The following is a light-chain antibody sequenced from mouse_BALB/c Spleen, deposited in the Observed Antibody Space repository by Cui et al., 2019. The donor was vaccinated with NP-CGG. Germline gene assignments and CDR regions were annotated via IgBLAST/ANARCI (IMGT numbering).Light chain of an antibody. V-gene: IGLV1*01. J-gene: IGLJ1*01. CDR2: GTN. CDR3: ALWYSNHWV. CDR1: TGAVIISNY. Sequence: QAVVTQESALHTSPGDTVTLTCRSSTGAVIISNYANWVQEKPDHLFTGLIGGTNNRAPGVPARFSGSLIGDKAALTITGAQTEDEAIYFCALWYSNHWVFGGGTKLTVL.